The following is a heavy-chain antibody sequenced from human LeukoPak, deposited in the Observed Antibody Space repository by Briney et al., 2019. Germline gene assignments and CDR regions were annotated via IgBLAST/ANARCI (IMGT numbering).Heavy chain of an antibody. D-gene: IGHD1-14*01. CDR2: IDLSGSTL. CDR1: GFTFSDYT. CDR3: ARGGGTIFDY. J-gene: IGHJ4*02. Sequence: GGSLRLSCAASGFTFSDYTMNWVRQTPGKGLEWVSYIDLSGSTLYYVDSVKGRFTISRDNAKNSLYLQMNSLRAEDTAVYYCARGGGTIFDYWGQGTLVTVSS. V-gene: IGHV3-48*04.